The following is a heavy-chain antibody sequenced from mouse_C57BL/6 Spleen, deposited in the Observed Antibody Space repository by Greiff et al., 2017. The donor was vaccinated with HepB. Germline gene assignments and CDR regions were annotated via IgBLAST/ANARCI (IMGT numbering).Heavy chain of an antibody. J-gene: IGHJ4*01. D-gene: IGHD1-1*01. Sequence: QVQLQQSGAELARPGASVKMSCKASGYTFTSYTMHWVKQRPGQGLEWIGYINPSSGYTKYNQKFKDKATLTADKSSSTAYMQLSSLTSEDSAVYYCASGDYYGSSSYYYAMDYWGQGTSVTVSS. CDR2: INPSSGYT. CDR3: ASGDYYGSSSYYYAMDY. V-gene: IGHV1-4*01. CDR1: GYTFTSYT.